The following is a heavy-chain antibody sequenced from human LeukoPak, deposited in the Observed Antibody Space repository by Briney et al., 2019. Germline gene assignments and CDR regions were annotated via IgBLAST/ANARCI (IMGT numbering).Heavy chain of an antibody. CDR1: GFTFSSYA. J-gene: IGHJ6*03. D-gene: IGHD2-15*01. Sequence: GGSLRLSCAASGFTFSSYAMNWVRQAPGKELQWVSAVSGSGGSTYYADSVKGRFTISRDNSKNTLYLQMNSLRAEDTAVYYCAKGYCRGGSCRYYYYMDVWGKGTTVTISS. CDR3: AKGYCRGGSCRYYYYMDV. CDR2: VSGSGGST. V-gene: IGHV3-23*01.